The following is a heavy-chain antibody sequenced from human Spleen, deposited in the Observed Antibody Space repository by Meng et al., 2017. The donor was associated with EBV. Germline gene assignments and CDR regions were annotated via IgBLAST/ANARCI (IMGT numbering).Heavy chain of an antibody. CDR2: MSHSGMT. CDR1: GGSTGWTFG. Sequence: GLRRVESSGTPAHTCVVSGGSTGWTFGWSWVRQTPGVGWKGLGSMSHSGMTYNNPSLTSRVSLSVATSREKPSLRLISVTAAHTAVYYCANACDCADYGGGGDFDYWGQGTLVTVSS. CDR3: ANACDCADYGGGGDFDY. J-gene: IGHJ4*02. D-gene: IGHD4-17*01. V-gene: IGHV4-4*02.